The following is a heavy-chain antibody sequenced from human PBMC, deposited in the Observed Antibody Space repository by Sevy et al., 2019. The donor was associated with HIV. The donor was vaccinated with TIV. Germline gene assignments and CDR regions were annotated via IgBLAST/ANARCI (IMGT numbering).Heavy chain of an antibody. D-gene: IGHD3-22*01. V-gene: IGHV3-66*01. CDR1: GFTVSGNY. CDR3: ARDRYYDASGYYYYYYGMDV. Sequence: GGSLRLSCEASGFTVSGNYMAWVRLAPGKGLEWVSLIDSGGSTYYADSVKGRFTISRANAKNTLYLQMNPRRAEDTAVYFCARDRYYDASGYYYYYYGMDVWGQGTTVTVSS. J-gene: IGHJ6*02. CDR2: IDSGGST.